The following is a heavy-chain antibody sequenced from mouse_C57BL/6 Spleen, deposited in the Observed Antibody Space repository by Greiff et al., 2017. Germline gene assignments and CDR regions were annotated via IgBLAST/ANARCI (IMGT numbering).Heavy chain of an antibody. CDR1: GYTFTSYG. D-gene: IGHD3-3*01. J-gene: IGHJ4*01. V-gene: IGHV1-81*01. Sequence: VKLQESGAELARPGASVKLSCKASGYTFTSYGISWVKQRTGQGLEWIGEIYPRSGNTYYNEKFKGKATLTADKSSSTAYMELRSLTSEDSAVYFCARKGLYARDYWGQGTSVTVSS. CDR3: ARKGLYARDY. CDR2: IYPRSGNT.